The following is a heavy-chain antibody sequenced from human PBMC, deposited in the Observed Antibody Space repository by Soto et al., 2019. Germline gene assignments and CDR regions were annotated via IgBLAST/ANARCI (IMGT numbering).Heavy chain of an antibody. V-gene: IGHV4-61*01. J-gene: IGHJ4*02. Sequence: SETLSLTCTASGGSFKSGSYSWSWIRQPPGKGLEWIGYVYHTGRTSYNPSLKSRVSISMDTSRSQFSLNLDSVTAADTAVYFCARDFAYFDSWGRGTLVTVSS. CDR1: GGSFKSGSYS. CDR2: VYHTGRT. CDR3: ARDFAYFDS. D-gene: IGHD3-3*01.